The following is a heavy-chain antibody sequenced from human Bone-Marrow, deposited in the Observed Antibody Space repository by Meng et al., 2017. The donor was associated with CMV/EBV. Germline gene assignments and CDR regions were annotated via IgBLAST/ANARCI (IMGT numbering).Heavy chain of an antibody. V-gene: IGHV3-53*05. D-gene: IGHD2-2*01. CDR1: GFTVSSNY. Sequence: GESLKISCAASGFTVSSNYMSWVRQAPGKGLEWVSVIYSGGSTYCADSVKGRFTISRDNAYNTLFLQMDSLRAEDTAVYYCARVGDRYQPRDYYYGMDVWGQGTTVTVSS. CDR2: IYSGGST. CDR3: ARVGDRYQPRDYYYGMDV. J-gene: IGHJ6*02.